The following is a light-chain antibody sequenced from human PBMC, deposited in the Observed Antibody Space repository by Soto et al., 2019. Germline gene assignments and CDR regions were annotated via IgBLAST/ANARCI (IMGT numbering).Light chain of an antibody. CDR2: GAS. J-gene: IGKJ1*01. CDR1: QSVSNY. V-gene: IGKV3-20*01. Sequence: EIVLTQSPGTLSLSPGERATLSCRASQSVSNYLAWYQHKPGQAPRLLIYGASSRATGIPDRFSGSGSETDFTLTISRLEPEDFAVYCCQQYGGSPQTLGQGTKVDIK. CDR3: QQYGGSPQT.